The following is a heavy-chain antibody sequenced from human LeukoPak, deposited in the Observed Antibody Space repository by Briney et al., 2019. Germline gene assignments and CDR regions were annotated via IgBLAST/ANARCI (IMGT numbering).Heavy chain of an antibody. V-gene: IGHV3-48*03. CDR2: ISSSGSTI. D-gene: IGHD6-13*01. Sequence: QPGGSLRLSCAASGFTFSSYEMNWVSQAPGKGLEWVSYISSSGSTIYYADSVKGRFTISRDNAKNSLYLQMNSLRAEDTAVYYCARDGYSSSWYDLGFMVGATTDYGMDVWGQGTTVTVSS. CDR3: ARDGYSSSWYDLGFMVGATTDYGMDV. J-gene: IGHJ6*02. CDR1: GFTFSSYE.